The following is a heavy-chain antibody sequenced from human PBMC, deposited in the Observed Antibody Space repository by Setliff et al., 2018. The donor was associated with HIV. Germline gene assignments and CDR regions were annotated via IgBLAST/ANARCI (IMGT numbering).Heavy chain of an antibody. V-gene: IGHV1-69*10. CDR1: GGTFSSYA. J-gene: IGHJ4*02. D-gene: IGHD3-10*01. CDR2: IIPILGIA. Sequence: SVKVSCKASGGTFSSYAINWVRQAPGQGLEWMGGIIPILGIANYAQKFQGRVTITADESTSTAYMELSSLRSEDTAVYYCARTNRLLWLDYWGQGTLVTVSS. CDR3: ARTNRLLWLDY.